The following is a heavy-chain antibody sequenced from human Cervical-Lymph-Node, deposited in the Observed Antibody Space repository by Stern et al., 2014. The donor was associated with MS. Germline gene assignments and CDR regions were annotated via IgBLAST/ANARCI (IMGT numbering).Heavy chain of an antibody. CDR3: VYDPPGDFLEDAFDI. D-gene: IGHD4-17*01. J-gene: IGHJ3*02. V-gene: IGHV2-5*02. CDR1: GFSLRTNGVA. CDR2: INWDGDK. Sequence: QVTLRASGPTLLKPTETLRLTCTFSGFSLRTNGVAVGWIRLTPGKALEVLALINWDGDKRYNPSLEGRLTITTDTSQSQVALKMTSLDPVDTATYYCVYDPPGDFLEDAFDIWGQGTMVTISS.